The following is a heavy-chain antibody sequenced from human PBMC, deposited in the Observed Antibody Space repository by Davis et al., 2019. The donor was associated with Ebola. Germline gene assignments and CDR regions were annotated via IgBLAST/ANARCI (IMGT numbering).Heavy chain of an antibody. V-gene: IGHV4-34*01. CDR3: ARAPGWFDP. CDR1: GGSFSNYY. Sequence: SETLSLTCAVYGGSFSNYYWSWIRQPPGKGLEWIGEINDSGNTNYNPSLKSRVIISVDTSKNQFSLKLRSVTAADTAVYYCARAPGWFDPWGQGTLVTVSS. J-gene: IGHJ5*02. CDR2: INDSGNT.